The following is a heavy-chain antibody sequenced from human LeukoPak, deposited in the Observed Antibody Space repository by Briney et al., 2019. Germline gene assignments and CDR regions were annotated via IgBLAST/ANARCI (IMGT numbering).Heavy chain of an antibody. Sequence: GGSLRLSCAASGFTFSSYAMRWVRQAPGKGLEWVTVISYDGSNKYYADSVKGRFTISRDNSKNTLYLQMNGLRAEVTAVYYCARVLYGDSLSTFDYWGQGTLVTVSS. J-gene: IGHJ4*02. CDR2: ISYDGSNK. V-gene: IGHV3-30*04. D-gene: IGHD4-17*01. CDR1: GFTFSSYA. CDR3: ARVLYGDSLSTFDY.